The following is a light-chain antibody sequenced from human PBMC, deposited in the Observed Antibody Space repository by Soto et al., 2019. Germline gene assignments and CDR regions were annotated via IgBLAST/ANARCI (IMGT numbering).Light chain of an antibody. CDR3: QQYFNRPYT. J-gene: IGKJ2*01. Sequence: DIVMTPSPYSLAVSLDARATINCKSNDSILYGSNNRNYLAWYQQRPGQPAKLLIRWASTRESGVPDRFIGGGSGTDFTLTISSLQTEGVAVYYCQQYFNRPYTFGQGTKVDIK. CDR1: DSILYGSNNRNY. CDR2: WAS. V-gene: IGKV4-1*01.